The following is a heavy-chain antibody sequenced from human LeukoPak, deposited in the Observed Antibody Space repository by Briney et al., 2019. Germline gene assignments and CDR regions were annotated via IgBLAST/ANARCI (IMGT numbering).Heavy chain of an antibody. D-gene: IGHD3/OR15-3a*01. J-gene: IGHJ5*02. V-gene: IGHV4-59*01. CDR1: GGSISPYY. CDR2: VYYNGNT. Sequence: SETLSLTCTVSGGSISPYYWTWIRQPPGKGLEWIGYVYYNGNTNYNPSLKSRITISVDTSKNQFSLRLKSVTAADAAVYYCARGPLSSRTTWTWFDPWGQGTLVTVSS. CDR3: ARGPLSSRTTWTWFDP.